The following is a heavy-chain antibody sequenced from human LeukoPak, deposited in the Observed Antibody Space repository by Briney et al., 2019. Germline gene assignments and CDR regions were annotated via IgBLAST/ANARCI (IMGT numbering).Heavy chain of an antibody. J-gene: IGHJ4*02. CDR1: GYTFTSYG. CDR3: ARDRAAAGTVVFDY. Sequence: AASVKVSCKAPGYTFTSYGISWVRQAPGQGLEWMGWISAYNGNTNYAQKLQGRVTMTTDTSTSTAYMELRSLRSDDTAVYYCARDRAAAGTVVFDYWGQGTLVTVSS. CDR2: ISAYNGNT. V-gene: IGHV1-18*01. D-gene: IGHD6-13*01.